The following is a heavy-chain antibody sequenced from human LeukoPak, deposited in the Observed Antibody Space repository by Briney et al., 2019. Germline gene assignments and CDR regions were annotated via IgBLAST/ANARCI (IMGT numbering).Heavy chain of an antibody. D-gene: IGHD4-17*01. Sequence: SETLSLTCTVSGGSLNSYYWSWVRQPPGKGLEWIGDINYSGSTNYNPSLKSRVTISVDTSKNQFSLKLSSVTAVDTAVHYCARAPGILYGNYYYYGMDVWGQGTTVTVSS. J-gene: IGHJ6*02. CDR3: ARAPGILYGNYYYYGMDV. V-gene: IGHV4-59*01. CDR1: GGSLNSYY. CDR2: INYSGST.